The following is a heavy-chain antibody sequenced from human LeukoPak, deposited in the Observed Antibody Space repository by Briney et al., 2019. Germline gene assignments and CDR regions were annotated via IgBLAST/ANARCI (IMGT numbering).Heavy chain of an antibody. Sequence: GGSLRLSCAASGFTFSSYGMHWVRQAPGKGLEWVAVIWYDGSNKYYADSVKGRFTISRDNSKNTLYLQMNSLRAEDTAVYYCARANSVTYSYYFDFWGQGTLVTVSS. J-gene: IGHJ4*02. CDR2: IWYDGSNK. CDR1: GFTFSSYG. D-gene: IGHD1-26*01. V-gene: IGHV3-33*01. CDR3: ARANSVTYSYYFDF.